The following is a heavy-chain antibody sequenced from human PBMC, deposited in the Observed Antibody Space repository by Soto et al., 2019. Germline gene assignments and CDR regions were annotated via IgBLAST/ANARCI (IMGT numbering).Heavy chain of an antibody. CDR3: ATEGTYSSSYNY. D-gene: IGHD6-13*01. J-gene: IGHJ4*02. CDR1: GGSVSSGSYY. CDR2: IYYSGST. Sequence: SETLSLTCTVSGGSVSSGSYYWSWIRQPPGKGLEWIGYIYYSGSTNYNPSLKSRVTLSIDTSKNQFSLKLRSVTAADTAIYYCATEGTYSSSYNYWGQGTLVTVSS. V-gene: IGHV4-61*01.